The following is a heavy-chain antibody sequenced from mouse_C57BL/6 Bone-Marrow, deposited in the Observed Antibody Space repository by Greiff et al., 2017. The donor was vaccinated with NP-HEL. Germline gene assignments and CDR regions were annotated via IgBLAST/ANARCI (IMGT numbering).Heavy chain of an antibody. Sequence: VQLQQSGAELVRPGASVKLSCTASGFNIKDDYMHWVKQRPEQGLEWIGWIDPENGDTEYASKFQGKATITADTSSNTAYLQLSSLTSEDTAVYYCTSRITTVVDWYFEVWGTGTTVTVSS. CDR3: TSRITTVVDWYFEV. CDR1: GFNIKDDY. J-gene: IGHJ1*03. D-gene: IGHD1-1*01. CDR2: IDPENGDT. V-gene: IGHV14-4*01.